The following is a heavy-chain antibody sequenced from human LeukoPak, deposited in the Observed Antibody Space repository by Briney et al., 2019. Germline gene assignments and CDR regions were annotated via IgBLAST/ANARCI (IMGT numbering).Heavy chain of an antibody. V-gene: IGHV3-9*01. J-gene: IGHJ4*02. CDR3: AKDLTRPTDY. CDR1: GFTFDDYA. CDR2: ISWNSGSI. Sequence: GGSLRLSCAASGFTFDDYAMHWVRQAPGKGLEWVSGISWNSGSIGYADSVKGRFTTSRDNAKNSLYLQMNSLRAEDTALYYCAKDLTRPTDYWGQGTLVTVSS. D-gene: IGHD6-6*01.